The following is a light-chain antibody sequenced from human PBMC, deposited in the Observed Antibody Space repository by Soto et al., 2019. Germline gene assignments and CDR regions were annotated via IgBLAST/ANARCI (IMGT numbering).Light chain of an antibody. CDR2: GVS. Sequence: EIVLTQSPGTLSLSPGERATLSCRASQSVRSSYLAWYQQKLGQAPRLLIYGVSNRATCIPDRFSGSGSGTDFTLTISRLESEDFAVYYCQQYGTSPWTFGQWTKVEIK. V-gene: IGKV3-20*01. CDR3: QQYGTSPWT. CDR1: QSVRSSY. J-gene: IGKJ1*01.